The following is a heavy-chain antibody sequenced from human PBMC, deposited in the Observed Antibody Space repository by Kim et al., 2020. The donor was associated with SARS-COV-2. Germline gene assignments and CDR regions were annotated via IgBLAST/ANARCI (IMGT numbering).Heavy chain of an antibody. CDR3: ARDPGGLAAGTLNT. J-gene: IGHJ5*01. D-gene: IGHD6-13*01. V-gene: IGHV1-69*02. CDR2: VVPFLDIT. CDR1: GDTFDSYT. Sequence: SVKVSCKASGDTFDSYTFDWVRQAPGQGLEWMGRVVPFLDITNYAQKFHGRLTITADKSTVTIYMELRRLTFDDTAIYYCARDPGGLAAGTLNTWGHGTLLSVSS.